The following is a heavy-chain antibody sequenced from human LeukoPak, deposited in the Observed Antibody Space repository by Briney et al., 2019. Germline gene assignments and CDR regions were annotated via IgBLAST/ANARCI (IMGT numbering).Heavy chain of an antibody. D-gene: IGHD3-16*02. Sequence: RASETLSLTCAVYGGSFSGYYWSWIRQPPGKGLEWIGEINHSGSTNYNPSLKSRVTISVDTSKNQFSLKLSSVTAADTAVYYCARSALTFGGVIAYDYWGQGTLVTVSS. CDR3: ARSALTFGGVIAYDY. CDR1: GGSFSGYY. J-gene: IGHJ4*02. CDR2: INHSGST. V-gene: IGHV4-34*01.